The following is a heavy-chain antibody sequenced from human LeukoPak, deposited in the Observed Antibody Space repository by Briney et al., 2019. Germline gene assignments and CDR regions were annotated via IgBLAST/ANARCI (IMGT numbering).Heavy chain of an antibody. CDR1: GFTFSSYS. V-gene: IGHV3-21*01. D-gene: IGHD5-24*01. J-gene: IGHJ3*02. CDR2: ISSSSSYI. Sequence: PGGSLRLSCAASGFTFSSYSMNWVRQAPGKGLEWVSSISSSSSYIYYADSVKGRFTISRDNAKNSLYLQMNSLRAEDTAVYYCARGVGYWLQLDGDAFDIWGQGTMVTVSS. CDR3: ARGVGYWLQLDGDAFDI.